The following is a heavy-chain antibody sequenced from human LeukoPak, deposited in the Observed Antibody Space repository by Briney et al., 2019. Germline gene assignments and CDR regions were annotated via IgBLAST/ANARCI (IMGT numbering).Heavy chain of an antibody. Sequence: GGSLRLSCEASGFTFSSYAIRWVRQAPGTGLEWVSSIPGSGGATYYADSVRGRFSISRDSSKNTVYLQMNSLRDEDTAVYYCARARPWDSSRSYYFGTDVWGHETTVTVSS. V-gene: IGHV3-23*01. J-gene: IGHJ6*02. D-gene: IGHD3-22*01. CDR2: IPGSGGAT. CDR1: GFTFSSYA. CDR3: ARARPWDSSRSYYFGTDV.